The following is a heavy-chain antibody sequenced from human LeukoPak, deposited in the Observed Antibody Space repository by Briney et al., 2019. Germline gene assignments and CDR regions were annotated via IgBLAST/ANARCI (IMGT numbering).Heavy chain of an antibody. CDR3: TGNGYYSLEY. CDR1: GGSISSTNW. J-gene: IGHJ4*02. D-gene: IGHD3-3*01. CDR2: IYHSGST. Sequence: SETLSLTCAVSGGSISSTNWWSWVRQPPGQGLEWIGEIYHSGSTNYNPSLKSRVIISVDKSKNQFSLKLSSVTAADTAVYYCTGNGYYSLEYWGQGTLVTVSS. V-gene: IGHV4-4*02.